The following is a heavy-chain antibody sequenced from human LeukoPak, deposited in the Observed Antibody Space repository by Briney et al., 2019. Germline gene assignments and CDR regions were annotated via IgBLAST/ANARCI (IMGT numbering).Heavy chain of an antibody. Sequence: SGTLSLTCTVSGGSISSSSYYWGWIRQPPVKGLEWIGSIYYSGSTYYNPSLKSRVTISVDTSKNQFSLKLSSATAADTAVYYCASSLPRITMIVVVITGAFDIWGQGTMVTVSS. CDR1: GGSISSSSYY. D-gene: IGHD3-22*01. CDR3: ASSLPRITMIVVVITGAFDI. J-gene: IGHJ3*02. CDR2: IYYSGST. V-gene: IGHV4-39*07.